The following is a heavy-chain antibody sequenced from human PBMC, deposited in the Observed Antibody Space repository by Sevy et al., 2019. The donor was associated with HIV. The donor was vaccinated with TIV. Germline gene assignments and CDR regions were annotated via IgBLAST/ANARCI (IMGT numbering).Heavy chain of an antibody. V-gene: IGHV4-34*01. CDR3: ARRMITFGGVIVTSNWFDP. CDR2: INHSGST. CDR1: GGSFSGYY. D-gene: IGHD3-16*02. J-gene: IGHJ5*02. Sequence: SETLSLTCAVYGGSFSGYYWSWIRQPPGEGLEWIGEINHSGSTNYNPSLKSRVTISVDTSKNQFSLKLSSVTAADTAVYYCARRMITFGGVIVTSNWFDPWGQGTLVTVSS.